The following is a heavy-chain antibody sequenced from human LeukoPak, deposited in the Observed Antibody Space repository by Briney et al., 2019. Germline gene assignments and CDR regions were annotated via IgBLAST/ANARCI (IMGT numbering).Heavy chain of an antibody. CDR3: ANICTSTSCYPALDAFDF. D-gene: IGHD2-2*01. Sequence: GGSLRLSCAASGFIFSRYGMHWVRQAPGKGLEWVAFIRSDGRNEYYGDSVTGRFTISRDNSKNTLYLQMNSLRPEDTAVYYCANICTSTSCYPALDAFDFWGQGTMVTVSS. J-gene: IGHJ3*01. V-gene: IGHV3-30*02. CDR1: GFIFSRYG. CDR2: IRSDGRNE.